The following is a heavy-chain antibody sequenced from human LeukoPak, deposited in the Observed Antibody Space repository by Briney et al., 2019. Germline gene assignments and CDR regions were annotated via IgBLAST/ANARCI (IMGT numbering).Heavy chain of an antibody. CDR3: ARGIYTSSPRNPKNFFDY. V-gene: IGHV3-21*01. CDR1: EFTFSSYT. Sequence: GGSLRLSCAASEFTFSSYTMNWVRQAPGKGLEWVSSISSSSSYIYYADSMKGRFTISRDNAKNSLYLQMNSLRAEDTAVYFCARGIYTSSPRNPKNFFDYWGQGTLVTVSS. D-gene: IGHD2-2*02. CDR2: ISSSSSYI. J-gene: IGHJ4*02.